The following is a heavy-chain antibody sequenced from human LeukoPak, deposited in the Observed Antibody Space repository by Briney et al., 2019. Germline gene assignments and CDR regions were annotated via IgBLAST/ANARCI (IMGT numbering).Heavy chain of an antibody. V-gene: IGHV3-73*01. J-gene: IGHJ4*02. Sequence: GGSLRLSCAASGFTFSGSAMHWVRQASGKGLEWVGRIRSKANSYATAYAASVKGRFTISRDDSKNTAYLQMNSLKTEDTAVYYCTGNSDSEMVNYWGQGTLVTVSS. CDR2: IRSKANSYAT. CDR1: GFTFSGSA. D-gene: IGHD5-18*01. CDR3: TGNSDSEMVNY.